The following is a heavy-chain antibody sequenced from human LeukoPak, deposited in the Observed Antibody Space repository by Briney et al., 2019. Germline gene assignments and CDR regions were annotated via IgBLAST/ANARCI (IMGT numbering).Heavy chain of an antibody. CDR2: ISSSSSTI. D-gene: IGHD3-10*01. V-gene: IGHV3-48*02. Sequence: PGGSLRPSCAASGFAFSSYSMIWVRQAPGKGLEWVSYISSSSSTIYYADSVKGRFTISRDNAKNSLYLQMNSLRDEDTAVYYCARDLSGRYAFDIWGQGTMVTVSS. CDR1: GFAFSSYS. CDR3: ARDLSGRYAFDI. J-gene: IGHJ3*02.